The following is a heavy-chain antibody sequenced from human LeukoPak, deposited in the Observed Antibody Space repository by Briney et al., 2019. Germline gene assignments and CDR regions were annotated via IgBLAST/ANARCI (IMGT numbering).Heavy chain of an antibody. Sequence: ASVTVSCKASGYTFTGYYMHWVRQAPGQGLEWMGWINSNSGGTNYAQKFQGRVTMTRDTSIHTAYMELSRLTSDDTAVYYCARDQRSGWTTGMDVWGQGTTVTVSS. CDR1: GYTFTGYY. CDR3: ARDQRSGWTTGMDV. CDR2: INSNSGGT. V-gene: IGHV1-2*02. J-gene: IGHJ6*02. D-gene: IGHD6-19*01.